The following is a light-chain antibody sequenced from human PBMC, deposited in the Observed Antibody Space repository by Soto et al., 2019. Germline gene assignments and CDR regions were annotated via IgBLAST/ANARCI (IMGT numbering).Light chain of an antibody. V-gene: IGKV3D-7*01. CDR3: QQDYNLPFT. J-gene: IGKJ5*01. Sequence: EIALTPSPGTLSLSPWERAALSWIASQSVSNNYLAWYQQTPGQAPRLLIYGASTRATGIPARFSGSGSGTEFTLTISSLQPEDFAVYYCQQDYNLPFTFGQGTRLEI. CDR1: QSVSNNY. CDR2: GAS.